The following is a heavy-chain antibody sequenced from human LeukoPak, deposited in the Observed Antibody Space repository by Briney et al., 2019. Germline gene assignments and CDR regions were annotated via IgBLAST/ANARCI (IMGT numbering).Heavy chain of an antibody. D-gene: IGHD2-2*01. V-gene: IGHV1-2*02. J-gene: IGHJ5*02. CDR2: INPHSGGT. Sequence: ASVTVSYKASGYTFTGYYMHWVRQAPGQGLEWMGWINPHSGGTHSAQKVEARVTMTRDTSIPTGYMEVSRLRSDETAVYYCARADRKWPKIPAAVDRWGQGTLVTVSS. CDR3: ARADRKWPKIPAAVDR. CDR1: GYTFTGYY.